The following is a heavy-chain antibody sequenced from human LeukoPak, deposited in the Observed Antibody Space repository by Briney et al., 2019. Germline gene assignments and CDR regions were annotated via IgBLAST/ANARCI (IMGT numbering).Heavy chain of an antibody. CDR2: IYYSGSN. V-gene: IGHV4-59*01. Sequence: PSETLSLTSTVSGGSISSYYWSWLRQPPGKGLEWIGHIYYSGSNNYNPSLKSRVTISVDTSKNQFSLKLSSVTAADTAVYYCARDQWGLQVFDYWGQGTLVTVSS. D-gene: IGHD1-26*01. CDR1: GGSISSYY. CDR3: ARDQWGLQVFDY. J-gene: IGHJ4*02.